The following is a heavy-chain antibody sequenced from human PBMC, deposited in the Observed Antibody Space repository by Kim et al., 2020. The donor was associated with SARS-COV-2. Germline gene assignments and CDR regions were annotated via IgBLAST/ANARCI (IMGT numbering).Heavy chain of an antibody. CDR3: ARDRLVVPAAIPRRTLDFDP. J-gene: IGHJ5*02. V-gene: IGHV3-33*01. Sequence: GGSLRLSCAASGFTFSSYGMHWVRQAPGKGLEWVAVIWYDGSNKYYADSVKGRFTISRDNSKNTLYLQMNSLRAEDTAVYYCARDRLVVPAAIPRRTLDFDPWGQGTLVTVSS. CDR2: IWYDGSNK. CDR1: GFTFSSYG. D-gene: IGHD2-2*01.